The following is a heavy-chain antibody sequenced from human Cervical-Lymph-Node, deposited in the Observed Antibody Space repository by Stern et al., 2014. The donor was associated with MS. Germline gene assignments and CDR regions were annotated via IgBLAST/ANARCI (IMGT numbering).Heavy chain of an antibody. V-gene: IGHV3-33*01. CDR1: GFTFSNFA. D-gene: IGHD3-10*01. CDR2: IWSDGSNE. Sequence: AQLVESGGGVVQPGRSLRVSCAASGFTFSNFAMHWVRQAPGKGLEWVALIWSDGSNERYIDSVKGRFIISRDNSKNTVYLQMNSLRAEDTGGYFCARGMGSGSYIIDYWGQGTLVTVSS. J-gene: IGHJ4*02. CDR3: ARGMGSGSYIIDY.